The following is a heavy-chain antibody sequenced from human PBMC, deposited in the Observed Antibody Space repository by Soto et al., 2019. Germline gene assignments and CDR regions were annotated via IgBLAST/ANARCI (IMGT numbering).Heavy chain of an antibody. CDR1: GHTSSHNG. CDR3: ATDDMNRGRFDY. Sequence: QVQLVQSGAELKLPGASVKVSCKASGHTSSHNGVSWVRRVPGQGLEWMGWINIKRGDVNHAPKFRGRVTLTTDTSTSTAYLELRSLRLDDTGVYFCATDDMNRGRFDYWGHGTRVAVSS. J-gene: IGHJ4*01. CDR2: INIKRGDV. V-gene: IGHV1-18*04.